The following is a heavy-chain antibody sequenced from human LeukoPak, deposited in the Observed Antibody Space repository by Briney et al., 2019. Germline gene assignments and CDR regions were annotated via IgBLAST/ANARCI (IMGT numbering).Heavy chain of an antibody. CDR1: GGSISSYY. V-gene: IGHV4-30-4*01. J-gene: IGHJ4*02. D-gene: IGHD3-22*01. CDR2: IYYSGST. Sequence: PSETLSLTCTVSGGSISSYYWSWIRQPPGKGLEWIGYIYYSGSTYYNPSLKSRVTISVDTSKNQFSLKLSSVTAADTAVYYCASDQYDSSGYYLYWGQGTLVTVSS. CDR3: ASDQYDSSGYYLY.